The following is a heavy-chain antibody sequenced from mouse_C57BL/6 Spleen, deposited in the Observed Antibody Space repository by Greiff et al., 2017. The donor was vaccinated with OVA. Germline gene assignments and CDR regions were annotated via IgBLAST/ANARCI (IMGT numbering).Heavy chain of an antibody. Sequence: VQLQQPGAELVMPGASVKLSCKASGYTFTSYWMHWVKQRPGQGLEWIGEIDPSDSYTNYTQKFKGKSTLTVDKSSSTAYMQLSSLTSEDSAVYYCARSGAQATPFAYWGQGTLVTVSA. CDR1: GYTFTSYW. J-gene: IGHJ3*01. CDR3: ARSGAQATPFAY. V-gene: IGHV1-69*01. CDR2: IDPSDSYT. D-gene: IGHD3-2*02.